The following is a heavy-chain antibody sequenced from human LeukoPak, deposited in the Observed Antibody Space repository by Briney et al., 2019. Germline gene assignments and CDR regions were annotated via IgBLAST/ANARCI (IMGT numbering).Heavy chain of an antibody. V-gene: IGHV4-34*01. CDR1: GGSFSGYY. CDR2: INHSGST. D-gene: IGHD5-18*01. Sequence: SETLSLTCAVYGGSFSGYYWSWIRQPPGKGLEWIGEINHSGSTNYNPSLKSRVTISVDTSKNQFSLKLSSVTAADTAVYYCARGSLYIAMVNWFDPWGQGTLVTVSS. J-gene: IGHJ5*02. CDR3: ARGSLYIAMVNWFDP.